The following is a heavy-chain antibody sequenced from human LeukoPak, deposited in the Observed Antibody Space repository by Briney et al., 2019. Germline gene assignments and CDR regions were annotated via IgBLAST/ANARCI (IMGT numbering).Heavy chain of an antibody. CDR3: ARDGHDFWSGLSPINWFDP. Sequence: QPGGSLRLSCAASGFTFSSYGMHWVRQAPGKGLEWVAFIRYDGSNKYYADSVKGRFTISRDNSKNSLYLQMNSLRAEDTAVYYCARDGHDFWSGLSPINWFDPWGQGTLVTVSS. V-gene: IGHV3-30*02. CDR1: GFTFSSYG. CDR2: IRYDGSNK. D-gene: IGHD3-3*01. J-gene: IGHJ5*02.